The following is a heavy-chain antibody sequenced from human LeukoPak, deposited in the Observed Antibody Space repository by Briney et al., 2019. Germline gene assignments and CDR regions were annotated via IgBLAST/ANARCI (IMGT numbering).Heavy chain of an antibody. Sequence: GGSLRLSCAASGFTFSSYGMHWVRQAPGKGLEWVAVIWYDGSNKYYADSVKGRFTISRDNSKNTLYLQMNSLRAEDTAVYYCAKLASGYSSSWYEDYWGQGTLVTVSS. J-gene: IGHJ4*02. V-gene: IGHV3-33*06. CDR2: IWYDGSNK. CDR1: GFTFSSYG. D-gene: IGHD6-13*01. CDR3: AKLASGYSSSWYEDY.